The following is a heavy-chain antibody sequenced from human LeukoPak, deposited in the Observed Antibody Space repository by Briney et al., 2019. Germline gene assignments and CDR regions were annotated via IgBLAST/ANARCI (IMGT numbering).Heavy chain of an antibody. Sequence: PSETLSLTCTVSGYSISTNNYWGWIRQPPGKGLEWIGSLYHSGSTYYNPSLKSRVTISVDTSKNQFSLKLSSVTAADTAVYYCARGNDYDYVWGSYRYWKGRVNAHFDYWGQGTLVTVSS. V-gene: IGHV4-38-2*02. CDR2: LYHSGST. CDR1: GYSISTNNY. CDR3: ARGNDYDYVWGSYRYWKGRVNAHFDY. J-gene: IGHJ4*02. D-gene: IGHD3-16*02.